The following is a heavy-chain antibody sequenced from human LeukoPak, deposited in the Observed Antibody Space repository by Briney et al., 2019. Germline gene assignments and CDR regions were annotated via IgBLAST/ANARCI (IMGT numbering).Heavy chain of an antibody. D-gene: IGHD2-2*01. J-gene: IGHJ4*02. CDR1: GCTFTGYY. CDR3: AREGGGTYCSSTSCYSVY. CDR2: INPNSGGT. V-gene: IGHV1-2*02. Sequence: ASVKVSCKASGCTFTGYYMHWVRQAPGQGLEWMGWINPNSGGTNYAQKFQGRVTMTRDTSISTAYMELSRLRSDDTAVYYCAREGGGTYCSSTSCYSVYWGQGTLVTVSS.